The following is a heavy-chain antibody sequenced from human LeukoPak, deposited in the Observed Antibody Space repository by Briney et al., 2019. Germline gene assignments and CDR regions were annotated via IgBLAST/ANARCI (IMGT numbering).Heavy chain of an antibody. Sequence: GASVKVSCKASGYTFTGYYMHWVRQAPGQGLEWMGWMNPNSGNTGYAQKFQGRVTMTRNTSISTAYMELSSLRSEDTAVYYCARGTGDSSSWYGRRRDYWGQGTLVTVSS. CDR3: ARGTGDSSSWYGRRRDY. V-gene: IGHV1-8*02. CDR2: MNPNSGNT. CDR1: GYTFTGYY. J-gene: IGHJ4*02. D-gene: IGHD6-13*01.